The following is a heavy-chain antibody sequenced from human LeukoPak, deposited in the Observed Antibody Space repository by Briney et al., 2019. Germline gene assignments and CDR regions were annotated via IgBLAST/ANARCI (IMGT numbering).Heavy chain of an antibody. CDR2: TYYRSKWYN. V-gene: IGHV6-1*01. D-gene: IGHD3-10*01. CDR1: GDSVSSSSAA. J-gene: IGHJ1*01. CDR3: VRSTGPGSHGYFHH. Sequence: SQTLSLTCAISGDSVSSSSAAWNWVRQSPSRGLEWLGRTYYRSKWYNDYGVSVRGRTTINPDTTKNQVSLQLNSVTPEDTAVYYCVRSTGPGSHGYFHHRGQGTLVTVSS.